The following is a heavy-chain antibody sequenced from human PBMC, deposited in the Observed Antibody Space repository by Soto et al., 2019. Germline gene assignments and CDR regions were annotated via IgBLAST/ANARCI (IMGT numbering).Heavy chain of an antibody. V-gene: IGHV4-31*03. CDR1: GGSISSGGYY. J-gene: IGHJ4*02. CDR3: ARGLSHANNDGAYLVPYDY. CDR2: IYYSGST. Sequence: QVQLQESGPGLVKPSQTLSLTCTVSGGSISSGGYYWSWIRQHPGKGLEWIGYIYYSGSTYYTPSLKSRVTISGDTSKHQFSLKLRSVTAADTAVYYCARGLSHANNDGAYLVPYDYWGQGTLVTASS. D-gene: IGHD4-17*01.